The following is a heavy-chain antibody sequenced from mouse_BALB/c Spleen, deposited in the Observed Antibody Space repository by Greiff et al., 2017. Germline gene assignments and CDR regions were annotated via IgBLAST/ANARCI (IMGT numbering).Heavy chain of an antibody. V-gene: IGHV1S81*02. Sequence: VQLQQPGAELVKPGASVKLSCKASGYTFTSYWMHWVKQRPGQGLEWIGEINPSNGRTNYNEKFKSKATLTVDKSSSTAYMQLSSLTSEDSAVYYCARVTTVVEYFDYWGQGTTLTVSS. J-gene: IGHJ2*01. CDR3: ARVTTVVEYFDY. CDR2: INPSNGRT. CDR1: GYTFTSYW. D-gene: IGHD1-1*01.